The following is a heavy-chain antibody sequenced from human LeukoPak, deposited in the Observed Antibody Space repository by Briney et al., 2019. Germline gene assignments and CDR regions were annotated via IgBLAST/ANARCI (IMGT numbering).Heavy chain of an antibody. D-gene: IGHD3-22*01. V-gene: IGHV4-39*07. CDR1: GGSISSYY. CDR2: IYHSGST. J-gene: IGHJ5*02. CDR3: ARDKVYDSSGYYGSYWFDP. Sequence: SETLSLTCTVSGGSISSYYWGWIRQPPGKGLEWIGSIYHSGSTYYNPSLKSRVTISVDTSKNQFSLKLSSVTAADTAVYYCARDKVYDSSGYYGSYWFDPWGQGTLVTVSS.